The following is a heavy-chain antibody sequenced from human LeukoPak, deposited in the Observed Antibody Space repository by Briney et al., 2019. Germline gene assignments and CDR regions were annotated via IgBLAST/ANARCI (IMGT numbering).Heavy chain of an antibody. Sequence: ASVKVSCKASGYTFTSYGINWVRQAPGQGPEWMRWISAYNGNTKYAQNLQGRVTMTTDTSTSTAYMELRSLRSDDTAVYYCTRDLPYSSSWESIDYWGQGTLVTVSS. CDR1: GYTFTSYG. J-gene: IGHJ4*02. V-gene: IGHV1-18*01. D-gene: IGHD6-13*01. CDR2: ISAYNGNT. CDR3: TRDLPYSSSWESIDY.